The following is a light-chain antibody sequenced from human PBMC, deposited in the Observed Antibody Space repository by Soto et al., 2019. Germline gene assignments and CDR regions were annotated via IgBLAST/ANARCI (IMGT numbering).Light chain of an antibody. CDR3: QVWDTTSDQGV. J-gene: IGLJ1*01. V-gene: IGLV3-21*02. CDR1: NVGSKS. Sequence: SYELTQPPSVSVAPGQTATVTCGGNNVGSKSVHWYQQKPGQAPVLVVYDDSDRPSGIPERFSGSNSGNTATLTISRVEAGDEAEYYCQVWDTTSDQGVFGTGTKLTVL. CDR2: DDS.